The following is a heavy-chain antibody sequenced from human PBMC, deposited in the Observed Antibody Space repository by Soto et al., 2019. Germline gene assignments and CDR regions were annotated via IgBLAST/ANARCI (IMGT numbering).Heavy chain of an antibody. V-gene: IGHV4-59*08. CDR3: ARGPYYDLIWNYYYMDV. D-gene: IGHD3-16*01. Sequence: QVQLQESGPGLVKPSETLSISCSVSGGSISGHYWSWVRQTPGKGLEWIGYMYYSGSTNYNPSLKSRVTISVDTSKNHFSLRLTSVTAADTAVYYCARGPYYDLIWNYYYMDVWGKGTTVTVSS. CDR1: GGSISGHY. J-gene: IGHJ6*03. CDR2: MYYSGST.